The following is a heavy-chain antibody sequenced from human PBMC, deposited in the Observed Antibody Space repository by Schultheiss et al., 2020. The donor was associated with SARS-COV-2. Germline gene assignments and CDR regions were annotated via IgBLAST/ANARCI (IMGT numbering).Heavy chain of an antibody. D-gene: IGHD6-6*01. CDR2: IYYTGTT. CDR3: ARHGPYSSSPDAFDI. Sequence: GSLRLSCTVSSDSISNYYWSWIRQPPGKGLEWIGYIYYTGTTNYNPSLQSRVTISVDTSKNQFSLKLSSVTAADTAVYYCARHGPYSSSPDAFDIWGQGTMVTVSS. J-gene: IGHJ3*02. CDR1: SDSISNYY. V-gene: IGHV4-59*08.